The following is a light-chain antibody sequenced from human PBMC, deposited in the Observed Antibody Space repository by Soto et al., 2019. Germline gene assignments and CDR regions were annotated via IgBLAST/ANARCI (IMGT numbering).Light chain of an antibody. J-gene: IGKJ1*01. V-gene: IGKV1-5*03. CDR1: QSISSY. CDR3: QLYNRDSEA. Sequence: QMTQSPSSLSASVXDRVSITCMARQSISSYLXXXQQXXGXAPKXXXYEXSTLKTGCPSRLSGSGSGTEFTLPISSLQPEYCASYYCQLYNRDSEAVGQGTKVDIK. CDR2: EXS.